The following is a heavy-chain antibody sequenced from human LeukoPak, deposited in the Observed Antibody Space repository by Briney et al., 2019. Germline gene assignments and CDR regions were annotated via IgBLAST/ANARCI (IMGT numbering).Heavy chain of an antibody. CDR3: ARKRPIPDAFDI. CDR2: IYYSGST. Sequence: PSETLSLTCTVSGGSISSYYWSWIRQPPGKGLEWIGYIYYSGSTNYNPSLKSRVTISVDTSKKQFSLKLSSVTAADTAVYYCARKRPIPDAFDIWGQGTMVTVSS. CDR1: GGSISSYY. D-gene: IGHD5-24*01. J-gene: IGHJ3*02. V-gene: IGHV4-59*01.